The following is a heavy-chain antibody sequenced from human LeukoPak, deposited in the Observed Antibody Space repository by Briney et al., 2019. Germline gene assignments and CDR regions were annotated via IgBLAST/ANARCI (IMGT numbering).Heavy chain of an antibody. Sequence: GGSLRLSCAASGFTFSSYEMNWVRQAPGKGLEWVSYISSSGNTIYYADSVKGRFTISRDNAKNSLYLQMNSLRAEDTAVYYCAGIAAAGGLGDYFDYWGQGTLVTVSS. CDR1: GFTFSSYE. V-gene: IGHV3-48*03. D-gene: IGHD6-13*01. J-gene: IGHJ4*02. CDR3: AGIAAAGGLGDYFDY. CDR2: ISSSGNTI.